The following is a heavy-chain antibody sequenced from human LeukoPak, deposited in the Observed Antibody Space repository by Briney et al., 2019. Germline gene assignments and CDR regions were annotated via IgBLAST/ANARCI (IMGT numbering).Heavy chain of an antibody. D-gene: IGHD3-22*01. J-gene: IGHJ4*02. CDR1: GFTFSSYA. V-gene: IGHV3-23*01. CDR2: ISGSGGST. Sequence: GGSLRLSCTASGFTFSSYAMSWVRQAPGKGLEWVSAISGSGGSTYYADSVKGRFTISRDNSKNTLYLQMNSLRAEDTAVYYCAKCAGSYYYDSSGYYGDYWGQGTLVTVSS. CDR3: AKCAGSYYYDSSGYYGDY.